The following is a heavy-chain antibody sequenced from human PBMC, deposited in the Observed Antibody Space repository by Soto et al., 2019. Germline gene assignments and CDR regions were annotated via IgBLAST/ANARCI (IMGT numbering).Heavy chain of an antibody. J-gene: IGHJ5*02. Sequence: KQSPTLSLTCTVSGGSISSYYWSWIRQPPGKGLEWIGYIYYSGSTNYNPSLKSRVTISVDTSKNQFSLKLSSVTAADTAVYYCAMRDYVGWFDPWGQGTLVTVSS. CDR1: GGSISSYY. CDR3: AMRDYVGWFDP. CDR2: IYYSGST. D-gene: IGHD4-17*01. V-gene: IGHV4-59*08.